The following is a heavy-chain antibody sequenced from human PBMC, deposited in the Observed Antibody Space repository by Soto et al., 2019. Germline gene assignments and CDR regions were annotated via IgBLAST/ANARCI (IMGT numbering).Heavy chain of an antibody. J-gene: IGHJ4*02. Sequence: GGSLRLSCAASGFAVSTYAMSWVRKTPGKGLEWVCTITGSGGSTYYADAVKGRFTISRDNSRNTLYLQMSSLRAEDTAVYSCASQRPCGGGSCFSLRSFDRWGQGTLVTVS. CDR3: ASQRPCGGGSCFSLRSFDR. V-gene: IGHV3-23*01. CDR1: GFAVSTYA. D-gene: IGHD2-15*01. CDR2: ITGSGGST.